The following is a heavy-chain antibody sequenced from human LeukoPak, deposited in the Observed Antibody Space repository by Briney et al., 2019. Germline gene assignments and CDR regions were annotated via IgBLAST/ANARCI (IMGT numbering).Heavy chain of an antibody. V-gene: IGHV3-9*01. Sequence: GGSLRLSCAASGFTFDDYAMHWVRQAPGKGLEWVSSISRNSGSIGYADSVKGRFTISRDNAKNSLYLQMNSLRAEDTALYYCAKDIWRGYSYGHDVFDIWGQGTMVTVSS. CDR3: AKDIWRGYSYGHDVFDI. CDR1: GFTFDDYA. CDR2: ISRNSGSI. D-gene: IGHD5-18*01. J-gene: IGHJ3*02.